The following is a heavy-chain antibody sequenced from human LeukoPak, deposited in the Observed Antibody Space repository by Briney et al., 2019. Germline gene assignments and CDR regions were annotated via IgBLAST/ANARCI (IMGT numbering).Heavy chain of an antibody. Sequence: SETLSLTCTVSGGSISSYYWSWIRQPPGKGLEWIGYIYYSGSTNYSPSLKSRVTISVDTSKNQFSLKLSSVTAADTAVYYCARLSRSWDLDYWGQGTLVTVSS. J-gene: IGHJ4*02. CDR3: ARLSRSWDLDY. CDR1: GGSISSYY. D-gene: IGHD6-13*01. V-gene: IGHV4-59*01. CDR2: IYYSGST.